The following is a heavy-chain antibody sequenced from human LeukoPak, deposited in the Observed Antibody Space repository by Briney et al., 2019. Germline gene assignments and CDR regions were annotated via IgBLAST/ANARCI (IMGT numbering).Heavy chain of an antibody. V-gene: IGHV3-23*01. J-gene: IGHJ4*02. CDR3: AKRGVVIRVILVGFHKEAYYFDS. CDR2: ISGGGGST. D-gene: IGHD3-22*01. CDR1: GITLSNYG. Sequence: GGSLTLSCAVSGITLSNYGMSWVRQAPGKGLEWVAGISGGGGSTNYADSVKGRFTISRDNPKNTLFLQMNSLRAEDTAVYFCAKRGVVIRVILVGFHKEAYYFDSWGQGALVTVSS.